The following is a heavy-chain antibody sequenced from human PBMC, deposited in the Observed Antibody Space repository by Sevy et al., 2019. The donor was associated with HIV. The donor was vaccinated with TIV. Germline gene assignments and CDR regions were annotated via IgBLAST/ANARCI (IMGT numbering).Heavy chain of an antibody. J-gene: IGHJ5*02. D-gene: IGHD2-15*01. V-gene: IGHV4-39*01. CDR1: GGSISSSSYY. Sequence: SETLSLTCTVSGGSISSSSYYWGWIRQPPGKGLEWIGSIYGSGSTYYNPSLKSGVTISEDTSKNQFSLKLSSVTAADTAVYYCARRNLHCSGGSRLYNWFDPWGQGTLVTVSS. CDR2: IYGSGST. CDR3: ARRNLHCSGGSRLYNWFDP.